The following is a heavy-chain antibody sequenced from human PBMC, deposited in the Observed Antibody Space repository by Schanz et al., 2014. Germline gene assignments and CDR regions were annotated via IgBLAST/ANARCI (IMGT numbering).Heavy chain of an antibody. CDR1: GYSFTSYY. CDR2: INPSGGST. V-gene: IGHV1-46*03. D-gene: IGHD5-12*01. J-gene: IGHJ4*02. CDR3: ARTGYDPSLTH. Sequence: QVQLVQSGAEVKKPGASVKVSCKAFGYSFTSYYIHWVRQAPGQGLEWMATINPSGGSTSFAQKFQGRVTFTADKSTSTAFLEVNSLRSEDTAVYYCARTGYDPSLTHWGQGALVTVSS.